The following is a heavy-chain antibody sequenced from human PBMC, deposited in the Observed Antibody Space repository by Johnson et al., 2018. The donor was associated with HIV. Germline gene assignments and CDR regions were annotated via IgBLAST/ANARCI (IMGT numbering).Heavy chain of an antibody. J-gene: IGHJ3*02. CDR1: GFAFSNYG. D-gene: IGHD3-3*01. CDR3: AKGVTIFGVDIHDGFDM. CDR2: IPFDGSTI. Sequence: QMLLVESGGGVVQPGNSLRLSCAASGFAFSNYGMHWVRQAPGKGLEWVAVIPFDGSTIKYANSVKGRLTISRDNSKNTLYLQLDNLRPEDTAVYYCAKGVTIFGVDIHDGFDMWGQGTMVTVSS. V-gene: IGHV3-30*18.